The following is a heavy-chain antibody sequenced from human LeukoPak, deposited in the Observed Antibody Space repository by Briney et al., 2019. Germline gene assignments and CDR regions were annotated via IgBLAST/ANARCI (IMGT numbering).Heavy chain of an antibody. CDR1: GGTFSSYA. D-gene: IGHD6-13*01. CDR3: ARVKAAAAGHYGMDV. Sequence: GSSVKVSCTASGGTFSSYAISWVRQTPGQGLECMGGIIPIFGTPNYAQKFQGRVTITTDDSTSTAYMELRSLRPDDTAVYYCARVKAAAAGHYGMDVWGQGTTVTVSS. CDR2: IIPIFGTP. J-gene: IGHJ6*02. V-gene: IGHV1-69*05.